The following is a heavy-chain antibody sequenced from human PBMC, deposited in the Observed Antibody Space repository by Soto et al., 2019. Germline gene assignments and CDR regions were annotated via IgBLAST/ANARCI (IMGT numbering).Heavy chain of an antibody. V-gene: IGHV2-5*02. CDR2: IYWDDDK. CDR3: AHRVLRTVFGLVTTTAIYFDF. CDR1: GFSLTTSGVG. J-gene: IGHJ4*02. D-gene: IGHD3-3*01. Sequence: QITLNESGPTVVRPTETLTLTCRFSGFSLTTSGVGVGWIRQSPGKAPEWLALIYWDDDKRYSASLKSRRNITKDTSKNQVVLTVSDLDPTDRATYYCAHRVLRTVFGLVTTTAIYFDFWGQGTPVAVSS.